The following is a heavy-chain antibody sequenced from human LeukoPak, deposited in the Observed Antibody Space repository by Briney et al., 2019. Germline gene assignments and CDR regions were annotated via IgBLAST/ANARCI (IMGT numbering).Heavy chain of an antibody. CDR2: IYYSGST. CDR1: GGSISSYY. Sequence: SETLSLTCTVSGGSISSYYWSWIRQPPGKGLEWIGYIYYSGSTNYNPSLKSRVTISVDTSKNQFSLKLSSVTAADTAVYYCARGERIADYFDYWGQGTLVTVSS. D-gene: IGHD6-13*01. J-gene: IGHJ4*02. CDR3: ARGERIADYFDY. V-gene: IGHV4-59*01.